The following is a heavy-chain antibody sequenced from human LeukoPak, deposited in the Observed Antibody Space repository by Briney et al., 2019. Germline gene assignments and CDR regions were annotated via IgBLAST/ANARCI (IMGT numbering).Heavy chain of an antibody. CDR2: IHRSGNP. CDR3: AREILGGFNPGAY. V-gene: IGHV4/OR15-8*02. D-gene: IGHD1-14*01. CDR1: LVTTTSNF. Sequence: SSKTLSLTCTVSLVTTTSNFWSWVRQPPGKGLEWIGEIHRSGNPNYNPSLQSRVTKSIDRSKNQIALELSSVTAADTAVYYCAREILGGFNPGAYWGQGTLVTVSS. J-gene: IGHJ4*02.